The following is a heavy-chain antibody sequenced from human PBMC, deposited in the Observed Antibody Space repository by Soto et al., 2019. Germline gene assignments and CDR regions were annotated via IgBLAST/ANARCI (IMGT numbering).Heavy chain of an antibody. CDR1: GGSVSSGSYY. CDR3: ASGRGGGFDY. V-gene: IGHV4-61*01. D-gene: IGHD1-26*01. CDR2: IYYSGST. J-gene: IGHJ4*02. Sequence: QVQLQESGPGLVKPSETLFLTCTVSGGSVSSGSYYWSWIRQPPGKGLEWIGYIYYSGSTNYNPSLKSRVNRSVDTAKNQFSLKLSSVTAADTAVDYCASGRGGGFDYWGQGTMVTVSS.